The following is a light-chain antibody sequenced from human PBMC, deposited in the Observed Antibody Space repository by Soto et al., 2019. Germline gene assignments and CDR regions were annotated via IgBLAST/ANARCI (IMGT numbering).Light chain of an antibody. CDR3: MQVLQTPLT. J-gene: IGKJ4*01. CDR2: LGS. V-gene: IGKV2-28*01. CDR1: QSLLHSNGYNY. Sequence: DIVMTQSPLSLPVTPGEPASIPCRSSQSLLHSNGYNYLGWFLQKPGQSPQLLIYLGSGRASGVPDRFSGSGSGTDFTLKISRVEAEDAGVYYCMQVLQTPLTFGGGTKVEIK.